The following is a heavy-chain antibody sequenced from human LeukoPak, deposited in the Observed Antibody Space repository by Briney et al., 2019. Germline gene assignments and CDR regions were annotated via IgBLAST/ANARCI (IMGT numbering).Heavy chain of an antibody. J-gene: IGHJ6*02. CDR3: ARDRYYYSGMDV. Sequence: SETLSLTCTVSGGSISSYYWSWIRQPPGKGLEWIGYIYYSGSTNYNPSLKSRVTISVDTSKNQFSLKLSSVTAADTAVYYCARDRYYYSGMDVWGQGTTVTVSS. CDR2: IYYSGST. CDR1: GGSISSYY. V-gene: IGHV4-59*01.